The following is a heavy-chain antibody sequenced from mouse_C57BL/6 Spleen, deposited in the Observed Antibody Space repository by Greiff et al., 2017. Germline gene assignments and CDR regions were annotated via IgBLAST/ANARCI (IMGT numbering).Heavy chain of an antibody. CDR1: GYAFSSYW. D-gene: IGHD3-2*02. J-gene: IGHJ3*01. CDR3: ARYGAQATGAWFAY. V-gene: IGHV1-80*01. CDR2: IYPGDGDT. Sequence: VQLQQSGAELVKPGASVKISCKASGYAFSSYWMNWVKQRPGKGLEWIGQIYPGDGDTNYNGKFKGKATLTADKSSSTAYMQLSSLTSEDSAVYFCARYGAQATGAWFAYWGQGTLVTVSA.